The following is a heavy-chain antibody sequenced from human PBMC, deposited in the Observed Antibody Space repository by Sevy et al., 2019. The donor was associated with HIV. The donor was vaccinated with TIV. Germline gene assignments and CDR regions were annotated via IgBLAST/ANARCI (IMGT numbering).Heavy chain of an antibody. CDR2: IWYDGSSK. CDR3: ASGAYYYASRTENFDY. D-gene: IGHD3-10*01. CDR1: GFTFSSYG. Sequence: GGSLRLSCAASGFTFSSYGMHWVRQAPGKGLEWVALIWYDGSSKYYADSVKGRFTISRDNSKNTLYLQMNSLRAEDTAVYYCASGAYYYASRTENFDYWGLGTLVTVSS. V-gene: IGHV3-33*01. J-gene: IGHJ4*02.